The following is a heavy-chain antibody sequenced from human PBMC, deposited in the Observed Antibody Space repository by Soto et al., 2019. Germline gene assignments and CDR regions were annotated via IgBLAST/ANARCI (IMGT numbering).Heavy chain of an antibody. Sequence: QVQLVQSGAEVKKPGASVKVSCKASGYTFTNYALHWLRQAPGQRLEWMGWINVGPGNTKYSQKFQDRVTITSDTSASTAYMDLSSLTSEDTAVYYCAIYFTNAWYGDDALDICGQGTVITVSS. V-gene: IGHV1-3*01. D-gene: IGHD6-13*01. CDR3: AIYFTNAWYGDDALDI. CDR1: GYTFTNYA. CDR2: INVGPGNT. J-gene: IGHJ3*02.